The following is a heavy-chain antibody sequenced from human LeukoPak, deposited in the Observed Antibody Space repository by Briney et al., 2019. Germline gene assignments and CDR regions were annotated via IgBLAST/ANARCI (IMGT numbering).Heavy chain of an antibody. V-gene: IGHV4-34*01. Sequence: SETLSLTCAVYGGSFSGYYWTWIRQPPGKGLEWIGEINHSGSTNYNPSLTSRVTISVDTSKNQFSLKLSSVTAADTAVYYCARETRYSSSSTHNFDYWGQGTLVTVSS. D-gene: IGHD6-6*01. CDR2: INHSGST. J-gene: IGHJ4*02. CDR3: ARETRYSSSSTHNFDY. CDR1: GGSFSGYY.